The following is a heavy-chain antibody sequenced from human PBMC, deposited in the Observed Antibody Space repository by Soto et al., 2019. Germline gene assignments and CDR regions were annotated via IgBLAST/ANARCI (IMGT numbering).Heavy chain of an antibody. CDR3: TSPAQYSGYDFYYYYMDV. Sequence: GGSLRLSCAASGFTFSGSAMHWFRQASGKGLEWVGRIRSKANSYATAYAASVKGRFTISRDDSKNTAYLQMNSLKTEDTAVYYCTSPAQYSGYDFYYYYMDVWGKGTTVTVSS. V-gene: IGHV3-73*01. CDR1: GFTFSGSA. J-gene: IGHJ6*03. CDR2: IRSKANSYAT. D-gene: IGHD5-12*01.